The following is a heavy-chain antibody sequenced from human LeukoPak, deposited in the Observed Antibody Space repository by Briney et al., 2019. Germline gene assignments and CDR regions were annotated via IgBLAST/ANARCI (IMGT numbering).Heavy chain of an antibody. CDR3: ARETYYYDSSGYYPIDY. J-gene: IGHJ4*02. Sequence: PGGSLRLSCAASGFTVSSNYMSWVRQAPGKGLEWVSVIYSGGSTYYADSVKGRFTISRDNSKNTLYLQMNSLRAEDTAVYYCARETYYYDSSGYYPIDYWGQGTLVTVSS. D-gene: IGHD3-22*01. V-gene: IGHV3-53*01. CDR2: IYSGGST. CDR1: GFTVSSNY.